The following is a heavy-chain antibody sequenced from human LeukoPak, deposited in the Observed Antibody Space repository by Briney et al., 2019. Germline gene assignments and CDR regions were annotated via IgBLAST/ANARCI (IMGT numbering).Heavy chain of an antibody. CDR1: GFTFSSYG. Sequence: PGGSLRLSCAASGFTFSSYGMHWVRQAPGKGLEWVAFIRYDGSNKYYADSVKGRFTISRDNSKNTLYLQMNSLRAEDTAVYYCSLSVVVVPAAMLDYWGQGTLATVSS. CDR2: IRYDGSNK. D-gene: IGHD2-2*01. V-gene: IGHV3-30*02. J-gene: IGHJ4*02. CDR3: SLSVVVVPAAMLDY.